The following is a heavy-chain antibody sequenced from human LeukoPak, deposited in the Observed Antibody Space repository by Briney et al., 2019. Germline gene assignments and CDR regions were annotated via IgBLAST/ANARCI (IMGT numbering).Heavy chain of an antibody. CDR1: GFTFSSYW. Sequence: GXXLRLSCAASGFTFSSYWMHWVRQAPGRGLVCVSRINSEGTSTIYADSVKARFTISRDNAKNTLYLQMNSLRAEDTAVYYCARAIHLVGAFDIWGQGTMVTVSS. V-gene: IGHV3-74*01. D-gene: IGHD1-26*01. CDR2: INSEGTST. J-gene: IGHJ3*02. CDR3: ARAIHLVGAFDI.